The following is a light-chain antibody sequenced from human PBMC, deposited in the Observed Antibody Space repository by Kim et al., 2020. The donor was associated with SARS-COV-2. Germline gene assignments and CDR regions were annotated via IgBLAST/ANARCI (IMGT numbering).Light chain of an antibody. V-gene: IGLV2-8*01. Sequence: GQSVTISCSGSSSDVGSYNDVSWYQQHRGKAPKLIISDVAKRPAGVPERFSGSNSGNTAFMTGAGLQDDDEADYYCASYAGINSDVFGAGTKVTVL. CDR2: DVA. CDR3: ASYAGINSDV. CDR1: SSDVGSYND. J-gene: IGLJ1*01.